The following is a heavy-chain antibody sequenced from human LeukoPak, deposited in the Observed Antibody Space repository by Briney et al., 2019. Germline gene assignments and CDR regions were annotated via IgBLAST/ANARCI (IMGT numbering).Heavy chain of an antibody. CDR2: IYYSGST. V-gene: IGHV4-39*01. CDR3: ARYSGGYYSGPVDY. J-gene: IGHJ4*02. CDR1: GGSISSGYYY. Sequence: PETLSLTCTVSGGSISSGYYYWGWIRQPPGKGLEWIGSIYYSGSTYYNPSLKSRVTISVDTSENQFSLKLNSLTAADTAVYYRARYSGGYYSGPVDYWGQGTLVTVSS. D-gene: IGHD3-22*01.